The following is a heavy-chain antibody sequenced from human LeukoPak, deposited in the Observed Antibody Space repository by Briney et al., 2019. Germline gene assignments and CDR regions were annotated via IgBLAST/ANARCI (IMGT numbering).Heavy chain of an antibody. CDR3: ARVSCSSTSCYTVYNWFDP. J-gene: IGHJ5*02. CDR2: IYHSGNT. D-gene: IGHD2-2*02. CDR1: GYSISSGYY. V-gene: IGHV4-38-2*02. Sequence: SETLSLTCTVSGYSISSGYYWGWIQQPPGKGLEWIGSIYHSGNTYYNPSLKSRVTISVDTSKNQFSLKLSSVTAADTAVYYCARVSCSSTSCYTVYNWFDPWGQGTLVTVSS.